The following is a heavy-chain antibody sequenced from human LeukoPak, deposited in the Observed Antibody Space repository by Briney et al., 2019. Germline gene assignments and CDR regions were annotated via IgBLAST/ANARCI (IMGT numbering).Heavy chain of an antibody. D-gene: IGHD2-8*01. CDR3: AREYDDNWFDP. CDR2: IYQGGTT. V-gene: IGHV4-38-2*02. J-gene: IGHJ5*02. Sequence: PSETLSLTCTVSDYYISGGYYWGCIRQPPGKGLECFWSIYQGGTTSYNFSVKGRFTISADTYKNQFSLKQGSVTAADTAIYYCAREYDDNWFDPWGQGTLVTVSS. CDR1: DYYISGGYY.